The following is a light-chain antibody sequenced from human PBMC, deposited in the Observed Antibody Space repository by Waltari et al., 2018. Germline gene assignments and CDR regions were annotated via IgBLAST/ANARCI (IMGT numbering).Light chain of an antibody. Sequence: DIQMTQSPSSLSASVGDRVPITCQASQDISTYLNWYQQKPGKAPKLLIYDVSNLEKGVPSRFSGGGSGTDFSFNISSLQSEDFATYYCQQYEDVPYTFGQGTTL. CDR3: QQYEDVPYT. J-gene: IGKJ2*01. CDR1: QDISTY. CDR2: DVS. V-gene: IGKV1-33*01.